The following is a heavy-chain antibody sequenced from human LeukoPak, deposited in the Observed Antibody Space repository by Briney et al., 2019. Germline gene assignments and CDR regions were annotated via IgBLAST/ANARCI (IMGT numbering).Heavy chain of an antibody. J-gene: IGHJ6*02. V-gene: IGHV3-53*01. D-gene: IGHD6-19*01. CDR2: IYSGGST. CDR1: GFTVSSNY. CDR3: AREQIAVAGIYYYYYGMDV. Sequence: PGGSLRLSCAASGFTVSSNYMSWVRQAPGKGLEWVSVIYSGGSTYYADSVKGRFTISRDNSKNTLYLQMNSLRAEDTAVYYCAREQIAVAGIYYYYYGMDVWGQGTTVTVSS.